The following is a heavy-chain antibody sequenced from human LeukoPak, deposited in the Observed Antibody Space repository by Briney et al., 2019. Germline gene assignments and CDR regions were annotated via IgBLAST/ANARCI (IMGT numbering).Heavy chain of an antibody. CDR2: ISYDGSNK. CDR1: GFTFSSYG. Sequence: GRSLRLSWAASGFTFSSYGMHWVRQAPGKGLEWVAVISYDGSNKYYADSVKGRFTISRDNSKNTLYLQMNSLRAEDTAVYYCAKSLEEYQLLPFDYWGQGTLVTVSS. V-gene: IGHV3-30*18. CDR3: AKSLEEYQLLPFDY. D-gene: IGHD2-2*01. J-gene: IGHJ4*02.